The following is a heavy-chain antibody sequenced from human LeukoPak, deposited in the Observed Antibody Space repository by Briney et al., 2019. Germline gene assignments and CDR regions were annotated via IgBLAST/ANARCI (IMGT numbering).Heavy chain of an antibody. CDR1: GFTFSTYA. CDR3: AKALEQETVIALDS. CDR2: ISGSGAST. V-gene: IGHV3-23*01. J-gene: IGHJ4*02. D-gene: IGHD6-13*01. Sequence: GGSLRLSCAASGFTFSTYAMSWVRQAPGKGLEWVSAISGSGASTYYADSVKGRFTISRDNSKNTLCLQMNSLRAEDTSIYFCAKALEQETVIALDSWGQGTLVTVSS.